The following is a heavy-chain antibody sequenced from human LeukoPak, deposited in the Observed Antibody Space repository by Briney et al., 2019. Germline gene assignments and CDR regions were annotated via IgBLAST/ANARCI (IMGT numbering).Heavy chain of an antibody. D-gene: IGHD3-16*01. CDR2: LYSSGST. Sequence: SETLSLTCTVSGGSISSYSWSWSRQPPGKGLEWIGYLYSSGSTNYNPSLESRVTITEDTSKNQLSLRLNSVTAADTAAYYCARPFRGGYYMDVWGKGTTVTVSS. CDR1: GGSISSYS. V-gene: IGHV4-59*01. CDR3: ARPFRGGYYMDV. J-gene: IGHJ6*03.